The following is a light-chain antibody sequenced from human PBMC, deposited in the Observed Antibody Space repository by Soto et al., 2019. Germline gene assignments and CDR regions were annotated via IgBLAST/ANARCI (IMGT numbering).Light chain of an antibody. J-gene: IGKJ4*01. V-gene: IGKV3-11*01. CDR3: QQRSDWPLT. CDR2: DAS. CDR1: QSVGNI. Sequence: EIVLTQSPATLSLSPGDRATLSCRASQSVGNILAWYQQKPGQPPRLLMYDASERATGVPVRFSGSGSGADFTLTISSLEPDDFAVYYCQQRSDWPLTFGGGTKVELK.